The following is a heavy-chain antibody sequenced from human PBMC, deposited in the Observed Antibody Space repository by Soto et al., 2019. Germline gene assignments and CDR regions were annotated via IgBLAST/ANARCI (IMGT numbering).Heavy chain of an antibody. V-gene: IGHV3-33*01. Sequence: GESLKISCAASGFTFSSYGMHWVRQAPGKGLEWVAVIWYDGSNKYYADSVKGRFTISRDNSKNTLYLQMNSLRAEDTAVYYCARAFEYCSGGSCYSSHYYYYMDVWGKGTTVTVSS. D-gene: IGHD2-15*01. J-gene: IGHJ6*03. CDR2: IWYDGSNK. CDR3: ARAFEYCSGGSCYSSHYYYYMDV. CDR1: GFTFSSYG.